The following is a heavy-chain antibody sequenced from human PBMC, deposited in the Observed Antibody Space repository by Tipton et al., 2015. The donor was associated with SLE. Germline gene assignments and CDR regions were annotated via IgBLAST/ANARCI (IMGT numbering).Heavy chain of an antibody. D-gene: IGHD6-19*01. CDR1: GGSFSGYY. Sequence: GLVKPSETLSLTCAVYGGSFSGYYWSWIRQPPGKGLEWIGSIYHSGSTYYNPSLKSRVTISVDTSKNQFSLKLSSVTAADTAVYYCARDPSSIAVAATYWGQGTLVTVSS. J-gene: IGHJ4*02. CDR3: ARDPSSIAVAATY. CDR2: IYHSGST. V-gene: IGHV4-34*01.